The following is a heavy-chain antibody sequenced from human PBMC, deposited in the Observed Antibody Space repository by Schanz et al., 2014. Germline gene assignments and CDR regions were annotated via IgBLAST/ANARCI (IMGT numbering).Heavy chain of an antibody. J-gene: IGHJ5*02. D-gene: IGHD6-19*01. CDR3: ARGHHPHGITVAARGFDP. Sequence: QVQLQESGPGLLKPSETLSLTCTVSGGSIRSYFWSWIRQPPGKGLEWIGEINQSGTTNYNPSLKSRVTMSVDKPKKQFSLKVTSMTAADTAVYYCARGHHPHGITVAARGFDPWGQGTLVTVSS. CDR1: GGSIRSYF. V-gene: IGHV4-59*12. CDR2: INQSGTT.